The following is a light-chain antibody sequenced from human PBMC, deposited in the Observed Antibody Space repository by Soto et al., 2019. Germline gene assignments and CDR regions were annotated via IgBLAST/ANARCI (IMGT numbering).Light chain of an antibody. J-gene: IGKJ2*01. CDR3: QQSYISPYT. CDR2: SAS. V-gene: IGKV1-39*01. CDR1: QSISKN. Sequence: DVQMTQSPASLSASVGDRVTITCRASQSISKNLNWYQHKVGKAPQLLIYSASDSQAGVPSRFSRSGSGTDFTLIISGLQPEDFATYYCQQSYISPYTFGQGTKVEIK.